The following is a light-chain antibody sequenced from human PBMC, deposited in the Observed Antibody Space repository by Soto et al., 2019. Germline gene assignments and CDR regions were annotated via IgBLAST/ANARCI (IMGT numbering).Light chain of an antibody. CDR2: EVN. CDR1: TXDVGGFHY. V-gene: IGLV2-14*01. CDR3: SSYGSSSTLYV. J-gene: IGLJ1*01. Sequence: QSVLTQPASVSGSPGQSITISCTEITXDVGGFHYVSWYQQHPGKAPKLLIYEVNNRPSGVSHRFSGSKAGNTASLTISGLQPEDEADYYCSSYGSSSTLYVFGSGTKVTVL.